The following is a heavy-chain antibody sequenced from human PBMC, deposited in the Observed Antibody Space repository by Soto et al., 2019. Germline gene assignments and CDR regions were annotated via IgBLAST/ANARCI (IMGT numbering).Heavy chain of an antibody. V-gene: IGHV4-59*01. Sequence: QVQLQESGPGLVKPSETLSLTCTVSGGSISSYYWSWIRQPPGKGLEWIGYIYYSGSTNYNPSLKGRVTISVDTSKNQFSLKLSSVTAADTAVYYCARAPPGLWFGEFNWGQGTLVTVSS. CDR1: GGSISSYY. CDR2: IYYSGST. J-gene: IGHJ4*02. D-gene: IGHD3-10*01. CDR3: ARAPPGLWFGEFN.